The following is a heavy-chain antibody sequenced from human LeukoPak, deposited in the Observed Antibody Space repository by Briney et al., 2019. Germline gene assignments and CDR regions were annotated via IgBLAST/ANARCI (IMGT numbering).Heavy chain of an antibody. Sequence: GGSLRLSCAASGFTVSSNYMSWVRQAPGKGLEWVSVIYSGGSTYYADSVKGRFTISRDNSKNTLYLQMNSLRAEDTAVYYCAKGGGYGSGSYYIPIYWGQGTLVTVSS. V-gene: IGHV3-53*01. J-gene: IGHJ4*02. D-gene: IGHD3-10*01. CDR1: GFTVSSNY. CDR2: IYSGGST. CDR3: AKGGGYGSGSYYIPIY.